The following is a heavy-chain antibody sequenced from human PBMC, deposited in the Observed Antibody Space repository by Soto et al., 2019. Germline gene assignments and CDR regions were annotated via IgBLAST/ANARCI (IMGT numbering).Heavy chain of an antibody. CDR2: ISYDGSNK. J-gene: IGHJ3*02. D-gene: IGHD3-3*01. CDR1: GFTFSNYA. Sequence: GGSLRLSCAASGFTFSNYAMHWIRQAPGKGLEWVAVISYDGSNKYYADSVKGRFTISRDNSKNTLYLQMNSLRAEDTAVYYCARAVSYDFWSGIGAFDIWGQGTMVTVSS. V-gene: IGHV3-30-3*01. CDR3: ARAVSYDFWSGIGAFDI.